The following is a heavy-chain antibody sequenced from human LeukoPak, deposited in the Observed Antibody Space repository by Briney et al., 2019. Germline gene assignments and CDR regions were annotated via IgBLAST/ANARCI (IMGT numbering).Heavy chain of an antibody. CDR3: ARDAYYDFWSGYSLDAFDI. V-gene: IGHV3-66*01. CDR1: GFTVSSNY. CDR2: IYSGGST. Sequence: GGSLRLSCAASGFTVSSNYMSWVRQAPGKGLEWVSVIYSGGSTYYADSVKGRFTISRDNSKNTLYLQMNSLRAEDTAVYYCARDAYYDFWSGYSLDAFDIWGQGTMVTVSS. D-gene: IGHD3-3*01. J-gene: IGHJ3*02.